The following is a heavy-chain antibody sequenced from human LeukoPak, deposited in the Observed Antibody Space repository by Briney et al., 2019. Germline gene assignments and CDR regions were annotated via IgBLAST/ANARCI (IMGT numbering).Heavy chain of an antibody. CDR1: DFTLRNYW. J-gene: IGHJ6*02. V-gene: IGHV3-74*01. D-gene: IGHD2-21*01. CDR3: TRVVAGRAGLVDV. CDR2: IDPDGTTT. Sequence: PGGSLRLSCEASDFTLRNYWMHWVRQVPGEGLVWISRIDPDGTTTNYADSVKGRFSTSRDNAKNTLYLQMTGLRAEDTGLYYCTRVVAGRAGLVDVWGRGTTVTVSS.